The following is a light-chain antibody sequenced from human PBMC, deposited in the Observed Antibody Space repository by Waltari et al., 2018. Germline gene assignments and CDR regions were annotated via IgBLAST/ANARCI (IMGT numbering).Light chain of an antibody. Sequence: QSALTQPPSASGSPGQSVTISCPGTSSDVGGYTCVSWYQQHPGKAPKRMIYDVSKRPSGVPDRFSGYKSGNTAYLTVSGLQAEDEADYYGNAYAGSNSVLVGAGTKLTVL. CDR3: NAYAGSNSVL. V-gene: IGLV2-8*01. CDR1: SSDVGGYTC. CDR2: DVS. J-gene: IGLJ2*01.